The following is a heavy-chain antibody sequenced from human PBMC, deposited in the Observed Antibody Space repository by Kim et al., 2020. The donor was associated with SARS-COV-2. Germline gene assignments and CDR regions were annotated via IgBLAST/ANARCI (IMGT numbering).Heavy chain of an antibody. Sequence: ASVKVSCKASGYTFTSYGISWVLQAPGQGLEWMGWISAYNGNTNYAQKLQGRVTMTTDTSTSTTYMELRSLRSDDTAVYYCARDHDWGIVVVPAAGYYYGMDVWGQGTTVTVSS. D-gene: IGHD2-2*01. CDR3: ARDHDWGIVVVPAAGYYYGMDV. V-gene: IGHV1-18*01. CDR1: GYTFTSYG. CDR2: ISAYNGNT. J-gene: IGHJ6*02.